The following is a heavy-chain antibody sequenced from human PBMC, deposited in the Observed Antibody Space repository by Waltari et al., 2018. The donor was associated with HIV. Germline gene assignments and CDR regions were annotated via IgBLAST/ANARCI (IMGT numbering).Heavy chain of an antibody. CDR1: GYTFNNYV. Sequence: QVQLVQSGSQLKKPGASLKISCKASGYTFNNYVMHWVRQAPGQGLEWMGWMNTNTGEPTYAQGFTGRFVFSLDTSMSTTYLQINTLKPEDSAVYYCARSPAFWGQGTLVIVSS. V-gene: IGHV7-4-1*02. CDR3: ARSPAF. CDR2: MNTNTGEP. J-gene: IGHJ4*02.